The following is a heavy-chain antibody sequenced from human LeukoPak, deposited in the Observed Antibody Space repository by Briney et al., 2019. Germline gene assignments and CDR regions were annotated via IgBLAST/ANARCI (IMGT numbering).Heavy chain of an antibody. V-gene: IGHV3-23*01. D-gene: IGHD5-12*01. Sequence: GGSLRLSCAASGFTSINYAMNWVRQAPGKGREWVSVLIGSSASTDYADSVKGRFTISRDTSKNTVFLQMNSLRAEDTAIYYCAKGAYDYIEMGYFDSWGQGSLVTVSS. CDR1: GFTSINYA. J-gene: IGHJ4*02. CDR3: AKGAYDYIEMGYFDS. CDR2: LIGSSAST.